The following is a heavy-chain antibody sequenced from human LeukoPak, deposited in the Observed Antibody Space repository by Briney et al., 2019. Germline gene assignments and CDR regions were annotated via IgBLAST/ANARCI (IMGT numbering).Heavy chain of an antibody. V-gene: IGHV3-7*03. CDR2: MNIDGSEK. J-gene: IGHJ6*02. Sequence: GGSLRLSCAASGFTFSNYWMGWVRQAPGKRLEWVANMNIDGSEKYYVDSVKGRFTISRDNAKNSLYLQMSNLRAEDTAVYFCARGGGLDVWGQGATVTVSS. CDR1: GFTFSNYW. D-gene: IGHD3-16*01. CDR3: ARGGGLDV.